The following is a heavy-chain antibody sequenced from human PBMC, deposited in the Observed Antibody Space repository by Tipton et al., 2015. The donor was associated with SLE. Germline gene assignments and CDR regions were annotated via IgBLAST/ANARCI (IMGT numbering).Heavy chain of an antibody. CDR2: IYYSGST. CDR3: ARHGRGGQTDYYYGMGV. Sequence: TLSLTCTVSGGSISSHYWSWIRQPPGKGLEWIGYIYYSGSTNYNPSLTSRVTISVDTSKNQFSLKLSSVTAADTAVYYCARHGRGGQTDYYYGMGVWGQGTTVTVSS. CDR1: GGSISSHY. D-gene: IGHD2-15*01. J-gene: IGHJ6*02. V-gene: IGHV4-59*08.